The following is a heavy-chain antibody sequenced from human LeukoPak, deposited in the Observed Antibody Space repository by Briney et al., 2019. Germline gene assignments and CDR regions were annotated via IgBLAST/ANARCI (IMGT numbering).Heavy chain of an antibody. Sequence: GGSLRLSCAASGSTFSTSWMSWVRQAPEKGLEWVANINYDGSERNYVDSVKGRFTISRDNAENSWHLQMNSLRVEDTAVYYCTRDIAARRFDYWGQGTLVTVSS. CDR2: INYDGSER. V-gene: IGHV3-7*04. CDR1: GSTFSTSW. CDR3: TRDIAARRFDY. J-gene: IGHJ4*02. D-gene: IGHD6-6*01.